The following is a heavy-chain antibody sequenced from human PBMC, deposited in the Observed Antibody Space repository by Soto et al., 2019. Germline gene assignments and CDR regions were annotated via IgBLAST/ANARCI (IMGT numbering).Heavy chain of an antibody. CDR1: GFSLTLGRMA. V-gene: IGHV2-26*01. CDR3: ARIDYTGSPLIDY. CDR2: ILSTGET. Sequence: SGPTLVNPTETLTLTCSVSGFSLTLGRMAVTWIRQPPGKALEWLAHILSTGETSYATSLKTRVTISKDISKSQVLLTMTNVDPVDTATYFCARIDYTGSPLIDYWGQGTLVTVS. D-gene: IGHD1-26*01. J-gene: IGHJ4*02.